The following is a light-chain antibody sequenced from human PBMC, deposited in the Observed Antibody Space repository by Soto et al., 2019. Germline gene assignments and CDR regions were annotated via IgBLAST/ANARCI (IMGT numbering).Light chain of an antibody. Sequence: QSVLTQPPSASGTPGQRFTISCSGSSSNIGSNTVNWYQQLPGTAPKLLIYSNNRRPSGVPDRFSGSKSGTSASLAISGLQSEDEADYYCAAWDDSLNGPVFGGGTKLTVL. V-gene: IGLV1-44*01. CDR3: AAWDDSLNGPV. CDR1: SSNIGSNT. CDR2: SNN. J-gene: IGLJ2*01.